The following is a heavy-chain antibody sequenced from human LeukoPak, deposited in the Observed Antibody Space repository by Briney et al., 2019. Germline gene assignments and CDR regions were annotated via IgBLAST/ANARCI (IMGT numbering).Heavy chain of an antibody. V-gene: IGHV3-23*01. CDR3: AKRPSSGSFDY. J-gene: IGHJ4*02. CDR2: ISGSGGST. D-gene: IGHD6-19*01. Sequence: GGSLRLSCAASGFTFSRYAMSWVRQAPGKGVEGVSAISGSGGSTYYADSVKGRFTISRDNSKNTLYLQMNSLRAEDTAVYYCAKRPSSGSFDYWGQGTLVTVSS. CDR1: GFTFSRYA.